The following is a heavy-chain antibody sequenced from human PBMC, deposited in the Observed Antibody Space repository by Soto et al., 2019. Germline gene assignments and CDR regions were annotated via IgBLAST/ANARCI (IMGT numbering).Heavy chain of an antibody. CDR1: GASIGTSNW. D-gene: IGHD6-19*01. CDR2: IHDSGST. V-gene: IGHV4-4*02. Sequence: SETLSLTCAVSGASIGTSNWWSWVRQSPGKGLEWIGEIHDSGSTKYNPSLKSRVTISLDKSKNQFSLNVSSVTAADTAVYYCARDVNLPLAGTGFDSWGRGTLVTVSS. CDR3: ARDVNLPLAGTGFDS. J-gene: IGHJ4*02.